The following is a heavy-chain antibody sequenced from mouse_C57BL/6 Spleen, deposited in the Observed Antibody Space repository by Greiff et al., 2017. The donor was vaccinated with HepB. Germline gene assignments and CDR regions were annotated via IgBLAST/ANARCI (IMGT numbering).Heavy chain of an antibody. J-gene: IGHJ1*03. CDR2: ISYDGSN. CDR3: ARKTDYYGSSYEYFDV. V-gene: IGHV3-6*01. CDR1: GYSITSGYY. Sequence: VQLQQSGPGLVKPSQSLSLTCSVTGYSITSGYYWNWIRQFPGNKLEWLGYISYDGSNNYNPSLKNRISITRDTSKNQFVLKLNSVTTEDTATYYGARKTDYYGSSYEYFDVWGTGTTVTVSS. D-gene: IGHD1-1*01.